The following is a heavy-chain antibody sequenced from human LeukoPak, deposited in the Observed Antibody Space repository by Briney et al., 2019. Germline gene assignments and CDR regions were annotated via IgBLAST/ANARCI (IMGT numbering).Heavy chain of an antibody. CDR2: IRYDGSNK. D-gene: IGHD3-22*01. CDR1: GFTFSSYG. V-gene: IGHV3-30*02. J-gene: IGHJ3*02. Sequence: GGSLRFSCAASGFTFSSYGMHWVRQAPGKGLEWVAFIRYDGSNKYYADSVKGRFTISRDNSKNTLYLQMNSLRAEDTAVYYCARDKDYYDSSGYYNDAFEIWGQGTMVTVSS. CDR3: ARDKDYYDSSGYYNDAFEI.